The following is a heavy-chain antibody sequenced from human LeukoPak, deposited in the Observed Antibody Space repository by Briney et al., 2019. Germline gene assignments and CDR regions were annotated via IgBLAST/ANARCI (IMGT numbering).Heavy chain of an antibody. J-gene: IGHJ4*02. CDR2: IYPGDSDT. Sequence: GESLKISCKGSGYSFTSYWIGWVRQMPGKGLEWMGIIYPGDSDTRYSPSFQGQVTISADKSISTAYLQWSSLKASDTAMYYRARHPAPPYYYDSSGNRTPIKNYDYWGQGTLVTVSS. CDR1: GYSFTSYW. CDR3: ARHPAPPYYYDSSGNRTPIKNYDY. D-gene: IGHD3-22*01. V-gene: IGHV5-51*01.